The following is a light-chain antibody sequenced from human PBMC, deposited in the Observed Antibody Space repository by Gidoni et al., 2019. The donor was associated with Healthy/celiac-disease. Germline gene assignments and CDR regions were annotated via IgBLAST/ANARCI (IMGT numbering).Light chain of an antibody. CDR2: WAS. J-gene: IGKJ4*01. V-gene: IGKV4-1*01. CDR3: QQYYRSPLT. Sequence: DIVMTQSPDSLAVSLGERATINCTSSQSVLYRSNNKNYLGWYQQKQGQPPRVLIYWASTRESGVPDRFSGSASGTDFNLTISSLQAEDVAVYYCQQYYRSPLTFXGXTKVEIK. CDR1: QSVLYRSNNKNY.